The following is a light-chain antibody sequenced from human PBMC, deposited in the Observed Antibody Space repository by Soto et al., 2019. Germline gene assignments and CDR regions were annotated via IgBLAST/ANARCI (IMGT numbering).Light chain of an antibody. CDR3: QHYNNWPWT. Sequence: ILVTQSPATLSVSPGRRSTRSCRSSQSLSDTLAWYQQKPGQAPRLLIYSASRGATGFPARFGGSASGTDFTLTISSLQSEDFAVYYCQHYNNWPWTFGQGTKVDIK. CDR2: SAS. J-gene: IGKJ1*01. CDR1: QSLSDT. V-gene: IGKV3-15*01.